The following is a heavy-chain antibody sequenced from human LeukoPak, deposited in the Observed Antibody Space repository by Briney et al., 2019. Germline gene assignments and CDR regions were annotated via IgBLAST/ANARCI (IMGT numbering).Heavy chain of an antibody. D-gene: IGHD6-19*01. CDR1: GDSISSSYW. V-gene: IGHV4-4*02. CDR2: IYHSGST. J-gene: IGHJ4*02. CDR3: ASTALGYTSGWYY. Sequence: SGTLSLTCGVSGDSISSSYWWSWVRQTPGKGLEWIGEIYHSGSTNYNPSLKSRVTISVDKSKNQFSLKLSSVTAADTAVYYCASTALGYTSGWYYWGQGTLVTVSS.